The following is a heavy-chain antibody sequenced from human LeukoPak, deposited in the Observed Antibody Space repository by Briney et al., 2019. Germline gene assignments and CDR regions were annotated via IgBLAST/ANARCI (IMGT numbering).Heavy chain of an antibody. Sequence: PGRSLRLSCAASGFTFSSYWMHWVRQAPGKGLVWVSRINSDGSSTSYADSVKGRFTISRDNAKNTLYLQMNSLRAEDTAVYYCARARIGYCSSTSCYGVSYYYYGMDVWGQGTTVTVSS. CDR3: ARARIGYCSSTSCYGVSYYYYGMDV. CDR1: GFTFSSYW. D-gene: IGHD2-2*01. J-gene: IGHJ6*02. V-gene: IGHV3-74*01. CDR2: INSDGSST.